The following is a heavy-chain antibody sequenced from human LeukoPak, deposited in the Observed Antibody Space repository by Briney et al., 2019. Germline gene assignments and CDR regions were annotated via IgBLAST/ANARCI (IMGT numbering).Heavy chain of an antibody. CDR2: IKQDGSER. CDR1: GFTLSTFW. J-gene: IGHJ4*02. D-gene: IGHD4-17*01. V-gene: IGHV3-7*03. CDR3: AKLSGDYVQGLFDY. Sequence: GGSLRLSCAASGFTLSTFWMSWVRQAPGKGLEWVANIKQDGSERHYVDSVKGRFTISRDNAKNSLYLQMNSLRAEDTAVYYCAKLSGDYVQGLFDYWGQGTLVTVSS.